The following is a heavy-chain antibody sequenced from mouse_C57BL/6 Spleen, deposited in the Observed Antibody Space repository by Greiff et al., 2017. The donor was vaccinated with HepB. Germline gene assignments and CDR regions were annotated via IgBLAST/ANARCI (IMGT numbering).Heavy chain of an antibody. J-gene: IGHJ4*01. CDR1: GYTFTSYW. CDR3: ARSTVAMDY. V-gene: IGHV1-69*01. Sequence: QVQLQHPGAELVMPGASVKLSCKASGYTFTSYWMHWVKQRPGQGLEWIGEIDPSDSYTNYNQKFKGKSTLTVDKSSSTAYMQLSSLTSEDSAVYYCARSTVAMDYWGQGTSVTVSS. D-gene: IGHD1-1*01. CDR2: IDPSDSYT.